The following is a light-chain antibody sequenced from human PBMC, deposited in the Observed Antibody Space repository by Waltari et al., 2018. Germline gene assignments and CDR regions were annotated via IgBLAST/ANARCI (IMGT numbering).Light chain of an antibody. J-gene: IGKJ4*01. CDR3: QQSFNMPPT. CDR1: QSISGY. Sequence: DIDMTQSPSSLSASVGDRVTITCRASQSISGYLHWYQQKPGRAPRLLIFAASNLQSGVPSRFSGSGSGTDFTLTISSLQPEDFATYYCQQSFNMPPTFGGGTKVEVK. V-gene: IGKV1-39*01. CDR2: AAS.